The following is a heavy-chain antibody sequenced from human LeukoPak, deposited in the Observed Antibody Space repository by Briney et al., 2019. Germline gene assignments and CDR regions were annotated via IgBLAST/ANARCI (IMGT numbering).Heavy chain of an antibody. J-gene: IGHJ4*02. V-gene: IGHV1-2*02. CDR3: ARRSYCSSTSCRTSFDY. Sequence: ASVKVSCKASGYTFTGYYMHWVRQAPGQGLEWMGWINPNSGGTNNAQKFQGRVTMTRDTSISTAYMELSRLRSDDTAVYYCARRSYCSSTSCRTSFDYWGQGTLVTVSS. CDR2: INPNSGGT. CDR1: GYTFTGYY. D-gene: IGHD2-2*01.